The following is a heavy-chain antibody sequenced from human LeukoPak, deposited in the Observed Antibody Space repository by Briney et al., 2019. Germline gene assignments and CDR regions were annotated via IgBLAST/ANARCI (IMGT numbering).Heavy chain of an antibody. CDR2: IIPILGIA. Sequence: ASVKVSCKASGGTFSSYAISWVRQAPGQGLEWMGRIIPILGIANYAQKFQGRVTITADKSTSTAYMELSSLRSEDTAVYYCARGSDSSGYYHGGWFDPWGQGTLVTVSS. CDR3: ARGSDSSGYYHGGWFDP. J-gene: IGHJ5*02. V-gene: IGHV1-69*04. D-gene: IGHD3-22*01. CDR1: GGTFSSYA.